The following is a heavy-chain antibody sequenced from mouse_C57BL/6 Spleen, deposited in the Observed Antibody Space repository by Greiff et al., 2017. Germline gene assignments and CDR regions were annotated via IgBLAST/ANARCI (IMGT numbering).Heavy chain of an antibody. D-gene: IGHD1-1*01. V-gene: IGHV1-53*01. CDR2: INPSNGGT. CDR1: GYTFTSYW. Sequence: QVQLKQPGPELVKPGASVKLSCKASGYTFTSYWMHWVKQRPGQGLEWIGNINPSNGGTNYNEKFKSKATLTVDKSSSTAYMQLSSLTCEDSAVYDGLYYYGSTYWYFDVWGTGTTVTVSS. J-gene: IGHJ1*03. CDR3: LYYYGSTYWYFDV.